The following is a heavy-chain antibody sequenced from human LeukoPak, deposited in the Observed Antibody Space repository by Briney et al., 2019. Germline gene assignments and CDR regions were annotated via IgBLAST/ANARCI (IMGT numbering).Heavy chain of an antibody. J-gene: IGHJ4*02. D-gene: IGHD3-10*01. V-gene: IGHV4-31*03. CDR2: IHHSGGS. CDR1: ADSLSSGGHY. CDR3: ARGGNRFGGFYFDY. Sequence: SQTLSLTCTVSADSLSSGGHYWAWIRQLPGKGLESFGFIHHSGGSRHNPSLKDRVAISVDASRKQFALRLSSVTAADTAIYYCARGGNRFGGFYFDYWGQGIQVIVSS.